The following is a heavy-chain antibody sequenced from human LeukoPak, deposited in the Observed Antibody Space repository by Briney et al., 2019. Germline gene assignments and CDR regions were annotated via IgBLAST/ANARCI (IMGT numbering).Heavy chain of an antibody. Sequence: PSETLSLTCAVSGYSISSGYYWGWIRQPPGKGLEWIGSIYHSGSTYYNPSLKSRVTISVDTSKNQFSLKLSSLTAADTAVYYCASLLYRLYGDYAWGQGTLVTVSS. J-gene: IGHJ5*02. D-gene: IGHD4-17*01. V-gene: IGHV4-38-2*01. CDR1: GYSISSGYY. CDR3: ASLLYRLYGDYA. CDR2: IYHSGST.